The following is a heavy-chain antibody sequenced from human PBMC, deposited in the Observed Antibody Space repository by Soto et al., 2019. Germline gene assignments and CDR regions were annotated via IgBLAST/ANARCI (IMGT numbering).Heavy chain of an antibody. J-gene: IGHJ4*02. CDR2: INYSGST. CDR3: ARRPVEQQPYYFDY. CDR1: GGSFSGYY. Sequence: SETLSLTCAVYGGSFSGYYWSWIRQPPGKGLEWIGDINYSGSTNYNPSLKSRVTISVDTSKNQFSLKLSSVTAADTAVYYCARRPVEQQPYYFDYWGQGTLVTVSS. V-gene: IGHV4-34*01. D-gene: IGHD6-13*01.